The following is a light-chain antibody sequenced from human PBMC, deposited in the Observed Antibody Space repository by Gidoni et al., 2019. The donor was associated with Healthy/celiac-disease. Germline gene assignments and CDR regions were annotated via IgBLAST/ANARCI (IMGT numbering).Light chain of an antibody. CDR1: QSVISSY. CDR2: GAS. CDR3: QQYGSSPPT. J-gene: IGKJ1*01. V-gene: IGKV3-20*01. Sequence: EIVLTQSPGTLSLSPGERATLYCRASQSVISSYLAWYQQKPGQAPRLLIYGASSRATGIPERFSGSGSGTDFTLTISRLEPEDFAVYYCQQYGSSPPTFGQGTKVEIK.